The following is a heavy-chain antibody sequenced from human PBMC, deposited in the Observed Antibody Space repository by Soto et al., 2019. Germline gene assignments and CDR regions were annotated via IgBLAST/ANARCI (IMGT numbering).Heavy chain of an antibody. D-gene: IGHD1-20*01. CDR3: ARGYNWFDP. V-gene: IGHV4-59*01. CDR1: GDSISNSY. CDR2: IYYSGST. J-gene: IGHJ5*02. Sequence: PSDTLSLTCTVSGDSISNSYWSWIRQPPGKGLEWIGYIYYSGSTNFNPSLKSRITISVDTSKNQFSLRLSSVTAADTAVYYCARGYNWFDPWGQGTLVTVSS.